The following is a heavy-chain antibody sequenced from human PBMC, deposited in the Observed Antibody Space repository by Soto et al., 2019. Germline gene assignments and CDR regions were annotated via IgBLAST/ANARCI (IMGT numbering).Heavy chain of an antibody. Sequence: QAQLVESGGGVVQPGRSLRLSCEASGYSFSNYGMHWVRQAPGKGLEWVAAISYDGITKYYSDSLKGRFTISKDNSKNTLYLEMNSLRPEYTAVYYCAKDMTRFLAWPHYFRGLDVWGQGTTVTVSS. V-gene: IGHV3-30*18. D-gene: IGHD3-3*01. CDR3: AKDMTRFLAWPHYFRGLDV. J-gene: IGHJ6*02. CDR2: ISYDGITK. CDR1: GYSFSNYG.